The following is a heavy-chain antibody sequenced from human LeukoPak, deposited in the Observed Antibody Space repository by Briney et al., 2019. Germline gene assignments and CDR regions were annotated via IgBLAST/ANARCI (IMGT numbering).Heavy chain of an antibody. V-gene: IGHV3-53*01. CDR1: GFTVSSNY. CDR2: IYSGDST. D-gene: IGHD3-3*01. CDR3: AKDKRSGYDFWSGYPAFDY. Sequence: GGSLRLSCAASGFTVSSNYMSWVRQAPGKGLEWVSVIYSGDSTYYADSVKGRFTISRDNSKNTLYLQMNSLRAEDTAVYYCAKDKRSGYDFWSGYPAFDYWGQGTLVTVSS. J-gene: IGHJ4*02.